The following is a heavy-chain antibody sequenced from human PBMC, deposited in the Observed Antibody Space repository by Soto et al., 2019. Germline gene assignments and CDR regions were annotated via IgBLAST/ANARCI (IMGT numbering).Heavy chain of an antibody. CDR2: IYYSGST. CDR3: VRGGDSSGYYYIFDY. CDR1: GCSTSNYY. J-gene: IGHJ4*02. D-gene: IGHD3-22*01. Sequence: PENLSLTCHVSGCSTSNYYWSWIRQPPGKGLEWIGHIYYSGSTNYKPSLKSRVTISIDTSKNQFSLKLRSVTAADTAVYYCVRGGDSSGYYYIFDYWGQGTLVTVS. V-gene: IGHV4-59*01.